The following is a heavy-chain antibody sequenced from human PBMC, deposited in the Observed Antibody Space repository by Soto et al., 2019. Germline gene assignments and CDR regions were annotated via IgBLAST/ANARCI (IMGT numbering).Heavy chain of an antibody. Sequence: QVQLVESGGGVVQPGRSPRLSCAASGFTFSSYGMHWVRQAPGKGLEWVAVIWYDGSNKYYADSVKGRFTISRDNSKNTLYLQMNSLRAEDTAVYYCARDRGGVMFGTAFDIWGQGTMVTVSS. CDR2: IWYDGSNK. V-gene: IGHV3-33*01. CDR3: ARDRGGVMFGTAFDI. J-gene: IGHJ3*02. D-gene: IGHD3-10*02. CDR1: GFTFSSYG.